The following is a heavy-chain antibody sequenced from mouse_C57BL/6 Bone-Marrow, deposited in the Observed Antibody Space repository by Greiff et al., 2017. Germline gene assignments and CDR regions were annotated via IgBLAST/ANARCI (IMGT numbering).Heavy chain of an antibody. CDR2: ISSGSSTI. CDR3: ATSWGFAY. D-gene: IGHD4-1*01. CDR1: GFTFSDYG. Sequence: EVQLVESGGGLVKPGGSLKLSCAASGFTFSDYGMHWVRQAPAKGLEWVAYISSGSSTISYAATVKGRFTISRDKAKNTLFLQMTSLRAEDTAMYYCATSWGFAYWGQGTLVTVSA. J-gene: IGHJ3*01. V-gene: IGHV5-17*01.